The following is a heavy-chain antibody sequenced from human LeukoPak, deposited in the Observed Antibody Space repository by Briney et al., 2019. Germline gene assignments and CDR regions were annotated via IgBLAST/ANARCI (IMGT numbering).Heavy chain of an antibody. D-gene: IGHD5-12*01. J-gene: IGHJ4*02. CDR2: ISSSSSTI. Sequence: PGGSLRLSCAASGFTFSSYSMNWVRQAPGKGLEWVSYISSSSSTIYYADSVRGRFTISRDNAMNSLYLQMNSLRAEDTAVYYCARDQGSGYQSRGFDYWGQGTLVTVSS. V-gene: IGHV3-48*01. CDR3: ARDQGSGYQSRGFDY. CDR1: GFTFSSYS.